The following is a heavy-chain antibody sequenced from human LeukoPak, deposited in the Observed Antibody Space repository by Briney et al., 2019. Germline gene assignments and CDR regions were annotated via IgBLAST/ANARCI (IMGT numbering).Heavy chain of an antibody. D-gene: IGHD3-16*01. CDR3: ARETSQKGAHYMDV. CDR2: IYYSGST. Sequence: PSETLSLTCTVSGGSISSSSYYWGWIRQPPGKGLEWIGSIYYSGSTYYNPSLKSRVTISVDTSKNQFSLKLSSVTAADMAVYYCARETSQKGAHYMDVWGKGTTITISS. J-gene: IGHJ6*03. V-gene: IGHV4-39*07. CDR1: GGSISSSSYY.